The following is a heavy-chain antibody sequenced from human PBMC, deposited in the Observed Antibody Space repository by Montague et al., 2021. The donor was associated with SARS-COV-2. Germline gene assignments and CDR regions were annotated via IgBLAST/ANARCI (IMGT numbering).Heavy chain of an antibody. Sequence: PALVKPTQTLTLTCTFSGFSLSTSGVGVGWIRQPPGKALEWLALIYWDDDKRYSPSLKSRLTITKGTSKNQVVLTMTNMDPVDTATYYCAHRRGLLLSDAFDVWGQGTTVTVSS. CDR2: IYWDDDK. D-gene: IGHD1-26*01. CDR1: GFSLSTSGVG. V-gene: IGHV2-5*02. CDR3: AHRRGLLLSDAFDV. J-gene: IGHJ3*01.